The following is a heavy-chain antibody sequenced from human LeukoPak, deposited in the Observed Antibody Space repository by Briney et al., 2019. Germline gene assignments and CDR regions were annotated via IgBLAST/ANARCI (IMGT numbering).Heavy chain of an antibody. CDR1: GFSFSSYA. V-gene: IGHV3-23*01. D-gene: IGHD1-26*01. CDR2: ISGSGGST. CDR3: AKDLFRGIVGASPPVY. Sequence: HSGGSLRLPCAASGFSFSSYAMSWVRQAPGKGLEWVSAISGSGGSTYYADSVKGRFTISRDNSKNTLYLQMNSLRAEDTAVYYCAKDLFRGIVGASPPVYWGQGTLVTVSS. J-gene: IGHJ4*02.